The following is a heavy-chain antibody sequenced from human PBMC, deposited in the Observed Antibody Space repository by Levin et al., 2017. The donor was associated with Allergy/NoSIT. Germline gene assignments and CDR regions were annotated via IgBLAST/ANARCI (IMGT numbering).Heavy chain of an antibody. CDR3: ARDSAHWSVDH. J-gene: IGHJ4*02. CDR2: ICPSAADR. D-gene: IGHD3-3*01. Sequence: PGESLKISCKASGYTFTAYCVHWVRQAPGQGLEWMGVICPSAADRNYAQKFQGRLTVTRDTSTNTDYMELSSLTSEDTAEYYCARDSAHWSVDHWGQGTLVTVSS. V-gene: IGHV1-46*03. CDR1: GYTFTAYC.